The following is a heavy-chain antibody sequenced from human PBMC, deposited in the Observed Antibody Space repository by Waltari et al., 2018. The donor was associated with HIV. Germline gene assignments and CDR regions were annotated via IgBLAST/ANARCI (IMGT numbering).Heavy chain of an antibody. Sequence: EVQLVESGGGLVQSGRSLRLSCTASGSPFGDYAMSWFRPAPGKGLEWVGCIRSKTYGGTTGYAASVKDRFTISRDDSKSIAYLQMNSLKTEDTAVYYGSRSRGYSYGYADYWGQGTLVTVSS. CDR1: GSPFGDYA. CDR2: IRSKTYGGTT. V-gene: IGHV3-49*03. CDR3: SRSRGYSYGYADY. D-gene: IGHD5-18*01. J-gene: IGHJ4*02.